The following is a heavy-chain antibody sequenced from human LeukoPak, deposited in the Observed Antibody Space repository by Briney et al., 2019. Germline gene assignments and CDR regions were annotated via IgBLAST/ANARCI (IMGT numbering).Heavy chain of an antibody. CDR2: ISGDGGST. CDR1: GFTFDDYA. D-gene: IGHD5-12*01. Sequence: PGGSLRLSCAASGFTFDDYAMHWVRQAPGKGLEWVSLISGDGGSTYYADPVKGRFTVSRDNSKNSLFLQMNSLRTEDTAFYYCAKDTPGGYDYPVWGQGTLVTVSS. V-gene: IGHV3-43*02. CDR3: AKDTPGGYDYPV. J-gene: IGHJ4*02.